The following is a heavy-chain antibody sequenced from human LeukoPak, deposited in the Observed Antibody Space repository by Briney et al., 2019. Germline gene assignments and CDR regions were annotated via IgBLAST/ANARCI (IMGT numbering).Heavy chain of an antibody. CDR2: ISSSSSYI. Sequence: GRSLRLSCAASGFTFSSYSMNWVRQAPGKGLEWVSSISSSSSYIYYADSVKGRFTISRDNAKNSLYLQMNSLRAEDTAVYYCAGGPEPSRYFQHWGQGTLVTVSS. V-gene: IGHV3-21*01. J-gene: IGHJ1*01. CDR1: GFTFSSYS. D-gene: IGHD1-14*01. CDR3: AGGPEPSRYFQH.